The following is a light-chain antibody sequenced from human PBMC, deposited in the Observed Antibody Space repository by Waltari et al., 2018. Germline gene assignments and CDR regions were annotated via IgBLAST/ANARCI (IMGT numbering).Light chain of an antibody. V-gene: IGKV3-15*01. CDR1: RTIGSD. Sequence: EVVMTQSPAILSVSPGETASLSCRASRTIGSDLAWYQQKPGQSPRLLIYGVSSRATGFPARFSDSGSGTEFTLTITGLQSEDVAVYHCQQYGDWPPTFGQGTQLEIK. J-gene: IGKJ2*01. CDR2: GVS. CDR3: QQYGDWPPT.